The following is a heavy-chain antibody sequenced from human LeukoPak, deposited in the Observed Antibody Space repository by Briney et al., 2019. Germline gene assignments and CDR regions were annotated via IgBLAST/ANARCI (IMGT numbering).Heavy chain of an antibody. Sequence: GGPLRLSCAASGFTFSSYAMSWVRQAPGKGLEWVSAISGSGGSTYYADSVKGRFTISRDNSKNTLYLQMNSLRAEDTAVYYCANAGMIVVVTPLQHWGQGTLVTVSS. V-gene: IGHV3-23*01. CDR2: ISGSGGST. CDR3: ANAGMIVVVTPLQH. D-gene: IGHD3-22*01. J-gene: IGHJ1*01. CDR1: GFTFSSYA.